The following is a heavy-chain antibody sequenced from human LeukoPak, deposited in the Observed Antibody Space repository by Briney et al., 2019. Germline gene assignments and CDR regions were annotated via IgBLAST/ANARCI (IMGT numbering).Heavy chain of an antibody. J-gene: IGHJ6*03. V-gene: IGHV1-8*01. CDR1: GYTCTIYD. Sequence: SVTVSFTSSGYTCTIYDINWGGEAAGQGREGRGWMNPNSGNRGDAHKFQGRGTMTRNTAINTAYMELSSLRSEAPAVYYCASATPLSGYMDVWGKGTTVTVSS. CDR3: ASATPLSGYMDV. CDR2: MNPNSGNR.